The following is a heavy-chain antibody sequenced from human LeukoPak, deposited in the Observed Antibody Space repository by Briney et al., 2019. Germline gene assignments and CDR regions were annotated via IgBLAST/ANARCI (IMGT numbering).Heavy chain of an antibody. CDR2: ISAYNGNT. J-gene: IGHJ6*03. Sequence: ASVKVSCKASGYTFTSYGISWVRQAPGQGLEWMGWISAYNGNTNYAQKLQGRVTMTTDTSTSTAYMELRSLRSDDTAVYYCARCPPGSSWCGGSYYYYYMDVWGKGTTVTVSS. D-gene: IGHD6-13*01. CDR1: GYTFTSYG. V-gene: IGHV1-18*01. CDR3: ARCPPGSSWCGGSYYYYYMDV.